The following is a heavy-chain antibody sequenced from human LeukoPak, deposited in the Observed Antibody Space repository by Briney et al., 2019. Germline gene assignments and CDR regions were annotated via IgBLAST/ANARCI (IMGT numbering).Heavy chain of an antibody. J-gene: IGHJ3*02. CDR2: INSDGSST. Sequence: GGSLRLSCVASGFTFSSYWMHWVRQAPGKGLVWVSRINSDGSSTSYADSVKGRFTISRDNAKNTLYLQMNSLRAEDTAVYYCARELESSGWYPDAFDIWGQGTMVTVSS. CDR3: ARELESSGWYPDAFDI. V-gene: IGHV3-74*01. CDR1: GFTFSSYW. D-gene: IGHD6-19*01.